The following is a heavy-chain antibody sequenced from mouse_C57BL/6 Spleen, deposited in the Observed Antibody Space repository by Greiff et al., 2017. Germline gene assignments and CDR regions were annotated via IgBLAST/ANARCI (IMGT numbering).Heavy chain of an antibody. CDR1: GFTFSSYA. CDR2: ISSGGDYI. CDR3: TRVPPNYAMDY. Sequence: EVKLMESGEGLVKPGGSLKLSCAASGFTFSSYAMSWVRQTPEKRLEWVAYISSGGDYIYYADTVKGRFTISRDNARNTLYLQMSGLKSEDTAMYYCTRVPPNYAMDYWGQGTSVTVSS. V-gene: IGHV5-9-1*02. J-gene: IGHJ4*01.